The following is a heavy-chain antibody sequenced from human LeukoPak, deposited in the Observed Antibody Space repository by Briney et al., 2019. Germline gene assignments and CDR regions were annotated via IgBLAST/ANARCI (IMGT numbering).Heavy chain of an antibody. CDR3: ARDQVDTAVALYYFDY. CDR1: GFTFSSYS. V-gene: IGHV3-21*01. CDR2: ITSSGDYI. Sequence: AGGSLRLSCTASGFTFSSYSMNWVRQAPGEGLEWVSSITSSGDYIYYADSVKGRFTISRDNAKNSLYLQMSSLRAEDTAVYYCARDQVDTAVALYYFDYWGQGTLVTVSS. J-gene: IGHJ4*02. D-gene: IGHD5-18*01.